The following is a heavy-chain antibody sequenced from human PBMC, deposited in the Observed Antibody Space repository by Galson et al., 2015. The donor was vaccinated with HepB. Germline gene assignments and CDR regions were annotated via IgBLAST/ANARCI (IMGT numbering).Heavy chain of an antibody. CDR3: AKGWDYGGNTGAFDI. V-gene: IGHV3-23*01. D-gene: IGHD4-23*01. J-gene: IGHJ3*02. Sequence: SLRLSCAASGFTFSNFAMSWVRQAPGKGLEWVSGTTGSGGSAYYADSVQGRFTIFRDNSENTLYLQMSSLSAEDTAIYYCAKGWDYGGNTGAFDIWGRGTIVTVSS. CDR1: GFTFSNFA. CDR2: TTGSGGSA.